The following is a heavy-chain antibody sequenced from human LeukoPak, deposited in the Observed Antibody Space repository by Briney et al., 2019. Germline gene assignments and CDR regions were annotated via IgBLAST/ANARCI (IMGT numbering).Heavy chain of an antibody. D-gene: IGHD3-22*01. CDR3: ARVDDSSGYRDFDY. CDR1: GYTFTSYA. CDR2: INTNTGNP. J-gene: IGHJ4*02. V-gene: IGHV7-4-1*02. Sequence: ASVKVSCKASGYTFTSYAMNWVRQAPGQGLEWMGWINTNTGNPTYAQGFTGRFVFSLDTSVSTAYLQISSLKAKDTAVYCCARVDDSSGYRDFDYWGQGTLVTVSS.